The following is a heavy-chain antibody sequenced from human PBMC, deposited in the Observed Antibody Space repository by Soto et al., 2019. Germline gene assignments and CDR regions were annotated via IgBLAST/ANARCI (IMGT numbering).Heavy chain of an antibody. J-gene: IGHJ4*02. Sequence: GGSLRLSCAASGFTFSSYAMSWVRQAPGKGLEWVSAISGSGGNTYYADSVKGRFTISRDNSKNTLYLQMNSLRAEDTPVYDCAVHTAMVHTINYWGKGTQVTVSS. D-gene: IGHD5-18*01. CDR3: AVHTAMVHTINY. CDR1: GFTFSSYA. CDR2: ISGSGGNT. V-gene: IGHV3-23*01.